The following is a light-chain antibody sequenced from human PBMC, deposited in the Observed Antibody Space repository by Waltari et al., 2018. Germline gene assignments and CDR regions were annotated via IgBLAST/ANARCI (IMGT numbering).Light chain of an antibody. V-gene: IGLV7-46*01. CDR1: TGAVTSGHY. CDR2: GTT. CDR3: LLWYSGARWV. Sequence: QAVVTLEPSLTVSPGGTVPLACASSTGAVTSGHYPYWFQQNPCQVPRTLIYGTTNKHSWTPARFSGSLLGGKAALTLSGAQPEDEAEYYCLLWYSGARWVFGGGTKLSVL. J-gene: IGLJ3*02.